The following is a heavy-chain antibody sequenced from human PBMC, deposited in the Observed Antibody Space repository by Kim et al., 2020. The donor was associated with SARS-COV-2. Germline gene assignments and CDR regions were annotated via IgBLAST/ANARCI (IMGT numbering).Heavy chain of an antibody. CDR2: INPNSGGT. J-gene: IGHJ6*02. Sequence: ASVKVSCKASGYTFTGYYMHWVRQAPGQGLEWMGWINPNSGGTNYAQKFQGRVTMTRDTSISTAYMELSRLRSDDTAVYYCARNGATRYYYYYYGMDVWGQGTTVTVSS. CDR3: ARNGATRYYYYYYGMDV. D-gene: IGHD1-26*01. V-gene: IGHV1-2*02. CDR1: GYTFTGYY.